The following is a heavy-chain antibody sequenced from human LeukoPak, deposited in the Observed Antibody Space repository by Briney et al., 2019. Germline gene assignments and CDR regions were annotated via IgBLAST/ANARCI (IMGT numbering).Heavy chain of an antibody. V-gene: IGHV3-30*18. CDR1: GFTFSSYG. CDR2: ISYDGSNK. J-gene: IGHJ4*02. Sequence: GGSLRLSCAASGFTFSSYGMHWVRQAPGKGLEGVAVISYDGSNKYYADSVKGRFTISRDNSKNTLYLQMNSLRAEDTAVYYCAKLLTVAGSFDYWGQGTLVTVSS. D-gene: IGHD6-19*01. CDR3: AKLLTVAGSFDY.